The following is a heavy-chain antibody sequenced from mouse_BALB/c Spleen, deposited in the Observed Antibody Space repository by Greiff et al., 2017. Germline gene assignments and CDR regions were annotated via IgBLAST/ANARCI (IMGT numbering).Heavy chain of an antibody. V-gene: IGHV3-8*02. CDR3: AEGGLQSVFEY. Sequence: EVKLMESGPSLVKPSQTLSLTCSVTGYSITSDYWNWIRKFPGNKLEYMGYISYSGSTYYNPPLISRLSITPDTSKNQYYLQLNSVTTEDTAAYYYAEGGLQSVFEYWGQGTTVTVSA. D-gene: IGHD2-2*01. CDR1: GYSITSDY. CDR2: ISYSGST. J-gene: IGHJ2*01.